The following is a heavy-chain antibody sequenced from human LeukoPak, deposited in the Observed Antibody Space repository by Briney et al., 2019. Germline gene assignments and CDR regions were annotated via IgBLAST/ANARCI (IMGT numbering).Heavy chain of an antibody. CDR1: GGSISSGDYY. CDR3: ARGDLYWYFDL. CDR2: IHYRGST. V-gene: IGHV4-30-4*01. J-gene: IGHJ2*01. Sequence: SETLSLTCTVSGGSISSGDYYWSWIRQPPGKGLEWIGYIHYRGSTYYNPSLKSRVTISVDTSKNQFSLKLSSVTAADTAVYYCARGDLYWYFDLWGRGTLVTVSS.